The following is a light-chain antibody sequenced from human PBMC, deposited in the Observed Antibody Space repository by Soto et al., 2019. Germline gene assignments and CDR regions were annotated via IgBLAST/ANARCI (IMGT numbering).Light chain of an antibody. CDR3: QQYKNWLTWT. Sequence: EIVMTQSPATLSVSPGERVTLSCRASQSVSSNLAWYQQKPGQAPRLLIYGASTRATGIPARFSGSGSGTEFTLTITSLQSEDFAVYYCQQYKNWLTWTFGQGTKVEI. CDR1: QSVSSN. CDR2: GAS. V-gene: IGKV3-15*01. J-gene: IGKJ1*01.